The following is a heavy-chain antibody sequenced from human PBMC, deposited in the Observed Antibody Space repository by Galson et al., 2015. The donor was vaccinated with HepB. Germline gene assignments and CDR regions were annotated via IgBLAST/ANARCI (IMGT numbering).Heavy chain of an antibody. CDR2: ISAYSGNT. D-gene: IGHD3-22*01. CDR3: TRDDFHDSSGTFDY. J-gene: IGHJ4*02. CDR1: GYTYNTYG. V-gene: IGHV1-18*01. Sequence: SVKVSCKASGYTYNTYGISWVRQAPGQGLEWMGRISAYSGNTNYAQNFQGRVTMTTDTSTTTAYMELRSLRSDDTAVYYCTRDDFHDSSGTFDYWGQGTLVTVSS.